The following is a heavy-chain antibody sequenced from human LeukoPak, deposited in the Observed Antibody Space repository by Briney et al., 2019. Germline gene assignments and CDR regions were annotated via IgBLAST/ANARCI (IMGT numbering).Heavy chain of an antibody. J-gene: IGHJ3*02. CDR2: IYYSGST. D-gene: IGHD1-1*01. V-gene: IGHV4-59*01. CDR1: GGSISSYY. Sequence: SETLSLTCTVSGGSISSYYWSWLRQPPGKGLEWIGYIYYSGSTNYNPSLKSRVTISVDTSKNQFSLKLSSVTAADTAVYYCARETTIRRDAFDIWGQGTMVTVSS. CDR3: ARETTIRRDAFDI.